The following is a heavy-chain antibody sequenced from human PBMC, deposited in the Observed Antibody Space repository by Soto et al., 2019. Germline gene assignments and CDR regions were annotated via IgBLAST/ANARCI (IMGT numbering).Heavy chain of an antibody. V-gene: IGHV3-30*18. J-gene: IGHJ3*02. Sequence: VQLVESGGGVVQPGRSLRLSCAASGFTFSSYGMHWVRQAPGKGLEWVAVISYDGSNKYYADSVKGRFTISRDNSKNTLYLQMNSLRAEDTAVYYCAKEGYCSSTSCYAGSSAFDIWGQGTMVTVSS. D-gene: IGHD2-2*01. CDR3: AKEGYCSSTSCYAGSSAFDI. CDR1: GFTFSSYG. CDR2: ISYDGSNK.